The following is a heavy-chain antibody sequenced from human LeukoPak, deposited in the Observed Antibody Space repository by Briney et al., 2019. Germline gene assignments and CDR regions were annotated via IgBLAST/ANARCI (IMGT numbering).Heavy chain of an antibody. CDR3: ARGSRGYSYG. D-gene: IGHD5-18*01. CDR2: IYYSAST. V-gene: IGHV4-61*01. CDR1: GDSVSNGNYY. Sequence: SETLSLTCTVSGDSVSNGNYYWSWLRQPPGKGLEWIGYIYYSASTNYNPSLKSRVTISVDTSNNQFSLKLSSVTAADTAVYYCARGSRGYSYGWGQGTLVTVSS. J-gene: IGHJ4*02.